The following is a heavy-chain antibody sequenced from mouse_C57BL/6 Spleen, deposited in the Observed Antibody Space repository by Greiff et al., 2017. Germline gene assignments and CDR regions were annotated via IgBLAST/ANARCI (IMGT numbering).Heavy chain of an antibody. CDR1: GYAFTNYL. Sequence: QVQLQQSGAELVRPGTSVKVSCKASGYAFTNYLIEWVKQRPGQGLEWIGVINPGSGGTNYNEKFKGKATLTADKSSSTAYMQLSSLTSEDSAVYFCARSVDGAMDGWGQGTSVTVSS. CDR2: INPGSGGT. J-gene: IGHJ4*01. CDR3: ARSVDGAMDG. V-gene: IGHV1-54*01. D-gene: IGHD1-1*02.